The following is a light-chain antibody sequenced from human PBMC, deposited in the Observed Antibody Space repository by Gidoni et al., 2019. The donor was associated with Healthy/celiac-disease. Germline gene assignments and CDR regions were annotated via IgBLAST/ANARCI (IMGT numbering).Light chain of an antibody. CDR1: SSNIGAGYD. Sequence: SVLTQPPSVSGAPGQRVTISCTGSSSNIGAGYDVHWYQQLPGTAPKLLIYGNSNRPSGVPYRFSGSKSGTSASLAITGLQAEDEADYYCQSYDSSLSGSGVFGGGTKLTVL. CDR2: GNS. J-gene: IGLJ2*01. V-gene: IGLV1-40*01. CDR3: QSYDSSLSGSGV.